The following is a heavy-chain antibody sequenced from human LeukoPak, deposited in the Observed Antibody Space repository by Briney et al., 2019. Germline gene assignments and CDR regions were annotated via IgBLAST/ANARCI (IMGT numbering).Heavy chain of an antibody. CDR3: ARVYCCSTSCYPYYYYYMDV. J-gene: IGHJ6*03. CDR1: GFTFSSYS. D-gene: IGHD2-2*01. Sequence: GGSLRLSCAASGFTFSSYSMNWVRQAPGKGLEWVSSISSSSSYIYYADSVKGRFTISRDNAKNSLYLQMNSLRAEDTAVYYCARVYCCSTSCYPYYYYYMDVWGKGTTVTVSS. V-gene: IGHV3-21*01. CDR2: ISSSSSYI.